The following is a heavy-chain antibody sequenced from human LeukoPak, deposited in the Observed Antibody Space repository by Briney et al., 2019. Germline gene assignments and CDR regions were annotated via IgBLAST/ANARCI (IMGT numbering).Heavy chain of an antibody. CDR1: GLTFSSYS. V-gene: IGHV3-21*01. J-gene: IGHJ4*02. D-gene: IGHD3-10*01. Sequence: GGSLRLSCEASGLTFSSYSMNWVRQAPGKGLEWVSSISTSSRYIYYADSVKGRFTISRDNAKNSLYLQMNSLRAEDTAVYYCARDSRFTMVRGVIDYWGQGTLVTVSS. CDR2: ISTSSRYI. CDR3: ARDSRFTMVRGVIDY.